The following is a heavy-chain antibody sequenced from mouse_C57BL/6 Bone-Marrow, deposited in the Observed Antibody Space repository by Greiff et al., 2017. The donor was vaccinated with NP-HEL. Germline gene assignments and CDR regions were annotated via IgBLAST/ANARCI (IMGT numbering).Heavy chain of an antibody. Sequence: QVQLQQSGPELVKPGASVKISCKASGYAFSSSWMNWVKQRPGKGLEWIGRIYPGDGDTNYNGKFKGKATLTADKSSSTAYMQLSSLTSEDSAVYFCARLEYYGPAQDYWGQGTTLTVSS. CDR1: GYAFSSSW. D-gene: IGHD1-1*01. CDR2: IYPGDGDT. CDR3: ARLEYYGPAQDY. J-gene: IGHJ2*01. V-gene: IGHV1-82*01.